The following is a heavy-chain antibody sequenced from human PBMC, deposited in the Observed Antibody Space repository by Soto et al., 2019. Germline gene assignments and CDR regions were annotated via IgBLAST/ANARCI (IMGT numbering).Heavy chain of an antibody. J-gene: IGHJ4*02. CDR2: IGGRGENT. D-gene: IGHD2-8*01. CDR1: TLTFGSHA. CDR3: ATNGRFSTSPLDH. V-gene: IGHV3-23*01. Sequence: GGSLRLSCADSTLTFGSHAMTWVRQSPGRGLEWVSAIGGRGENTYYADSVKGRFTISRDNSENTVYLQMSSLRPEDTAIYYCATNGRFSTSPLDHWRQGILVTVSS.